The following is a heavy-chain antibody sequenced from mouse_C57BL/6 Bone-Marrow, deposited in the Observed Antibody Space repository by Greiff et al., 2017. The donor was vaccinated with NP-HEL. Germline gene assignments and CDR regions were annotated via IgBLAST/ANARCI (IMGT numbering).Heavy chain of an antibody. CDR1: GYTFTSYW. D-gene: IGHD2-4*01. Sequence: QVQLQQPGAELVKPGASVTMSCKASGYTFTSYWITWVKQRPGQGLEWIGNIYPGSGSTNYNEKFKSKATLTVDTSSSTAYMQLSSLTSEDSAVYYCASYFFDDYADYWGQGTTLTVSS. V-gene: IGHV1-55*01. J-gene: IGHJ2*01. CDR3: ASYFFDDYADY. CDR2: IYPGSGST.